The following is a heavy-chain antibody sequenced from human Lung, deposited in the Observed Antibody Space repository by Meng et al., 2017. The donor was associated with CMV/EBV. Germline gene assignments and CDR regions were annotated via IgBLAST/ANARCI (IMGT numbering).Heavy chain of an antibody. V-gene: IGHV3-30*04. J-gene: IGHJ4*02. D-gene: IGHD3-3*01. Sequence: SGFTFSNYVIHWGRQAPGKGLEWVAVTSYDGSDKYYADSVKGRFTISRDNSKNTLYLQMNSLRVEDTAVYYCARAWPRSSFLGVVFDFWGQGSLVTVSS. CDR2: TSYDGSDK. CDR3: ARAWPRSSFLGVVFDF. CDR1: GFTFSNYV.